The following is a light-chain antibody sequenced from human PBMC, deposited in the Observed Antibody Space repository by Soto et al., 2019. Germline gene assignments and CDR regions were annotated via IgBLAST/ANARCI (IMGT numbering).Light chain of an antibody. CDR2: EDN. J-gene: IGLJ1*01. V-gene: IGLV6-57*04. Sequence: NFMLTQPHSVSESPGKTVTMSCTRSSGSIASNYAQWYQQRPGSAPTTVIYEDNQRPSGVPDRFSGSIDSSSNSASLTISGLKTEDEADYYCQSYDSSPLWVFGTGTKVTVL. CDR3: QSYDSSPLWV. CDR1: SGSIASNY.